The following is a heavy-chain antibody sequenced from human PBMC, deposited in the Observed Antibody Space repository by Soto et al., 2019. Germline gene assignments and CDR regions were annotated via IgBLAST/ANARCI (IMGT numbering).Heavy chain of an antibody. CDR2: ISAYTGKT. CDR1: GYSFTSYG. V-gene: IGHV1-18*01. J-gene: IGHJ6*02. D-gene: IGHD3-3*01. Sequence: VQLVQSGAEVKKPGASVKVSCKDSGYSFTSYGFSWVRQAAGQGLEWMGWISAYTGKTNYAQKVQGRVTMTTDASTSTAYLELRSLRSDDTAVYYCARAAYYDFWSGPSGGMDVWGQGTTVTVSS. CDR3: ARAAYYDFWSGPSGGMDV.